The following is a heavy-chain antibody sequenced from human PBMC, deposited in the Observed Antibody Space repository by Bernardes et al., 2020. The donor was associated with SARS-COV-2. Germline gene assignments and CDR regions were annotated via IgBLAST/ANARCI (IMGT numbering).Heavy chain of an antibody. V-gene: IGHV3-33*01. J-gene: IGHJ4*02. D-gene: IGHD6-19*01. Sequence: GGSLRLSCAASGFTFSSYGMYWVRQAPGKGLEWVAIIWNDGTKKYYGDSVKGRFTISRDNYENTMSLQMNSLRAEDTAIYYCASKSSSVWYHDSWGRGTLVTVSS. CDR3: ASKSSSVWYHDS. CDR2: IWNDGTKK. CDR1: GFTFSSYG.